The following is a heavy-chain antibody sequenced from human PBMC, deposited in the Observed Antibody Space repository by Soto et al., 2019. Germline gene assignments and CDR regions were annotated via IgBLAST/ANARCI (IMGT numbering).Heavy chain of an antibody. Sequence: PGGSLRLSCAASGFTFSDYYMSWIRQAPGKGLEWVSYISSSGSTIYYADSVKGRFTISGDNAKNSLYLQMNSLRAEDTAVYYCARATVASEWFDPWGQGTLVTVSS. CDR1: GFTFSDYY. V-gene: IGHV3-11*01. CDR3: ARATVASEWFDP. CDR2: ISSSGSTI. J-gene: IGHJ5*02.